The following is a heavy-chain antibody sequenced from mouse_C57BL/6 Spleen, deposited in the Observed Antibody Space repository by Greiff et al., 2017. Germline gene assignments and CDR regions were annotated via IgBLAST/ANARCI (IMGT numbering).Heavy chain of an antibody. CDR1: GYSITSGYY. J-gene: IGHJ2*01. V-gene: IGHV3-6*01. CDR2: ISYDGSN. CDR3: ARIYDGYYFDY. Sequence: ESGPGLVKPSQSLSLTCSVTGYSITSGYYWNWIRQFPGNKLEWMGYISYDGSNNYNPSLKNRISITRDTSKNQFFLKLNSVTTEDTATYYCARIYDGYYFDYWGQGTTLTVSS. D-gene: IGHD2-3*01.